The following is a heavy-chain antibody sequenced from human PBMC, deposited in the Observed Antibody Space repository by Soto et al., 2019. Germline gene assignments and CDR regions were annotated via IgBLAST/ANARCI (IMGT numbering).Heavy chain of an antibody. J-gene: IGHJ4*02. CDR3: AKDREIVVVAATPFDY. CDR1: GFTFSSYA. CDR2: ISGSGGST. Sequence: GGSLRLSCAASGFTFSSYAMSWVRQAPGKGLEWVSAISGSGGSTYYADSVKGRFTISRDNSKNTLYLQMNSLRAEDTAVYYCAKDREIVVVAATPFDYWGQGTLVTVSS. D-gene: IGHD2-15*01. V-gene: IGHV3-23*01.